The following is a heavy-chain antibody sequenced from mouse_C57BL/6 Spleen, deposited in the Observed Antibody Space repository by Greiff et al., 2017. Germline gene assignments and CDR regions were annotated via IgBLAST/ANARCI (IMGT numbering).Heavy chain of an antibody. Sequence: QVQLQQSGPELVKPGASVKISCKASGYAFSSSWMNWVKQRPGKGLEWIGRIYPGDGDTNYNGKFKGKATLTADKSSSTAYMQLSSLTSEDSAVYFCAREEGTCFAYWGQGTLVTVSA. CDR3: AREEGTCFAY. D-gene: IGHD3-3*01. J-gene: IGHJ3*01. CDR1: GYAFSSSW. CDR2: IYPGDGDT. V-gene: IGHV1-82*01.